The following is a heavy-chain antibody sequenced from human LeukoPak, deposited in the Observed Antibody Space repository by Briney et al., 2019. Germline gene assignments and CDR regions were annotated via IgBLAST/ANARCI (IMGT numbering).Heavy chain of an antibody. D-gene: IGHD1-26*01. V-gene: IGHV3-48*04. CDR1: GITFSSYS. J-gene: IGHJ4*02. Sequence: PGGSLRLSCAASGITFSSYSMNWVRQAPGKGLEWVSYISSSSSTIYYADSVKGRFTISRDNAKNSLYLQMNSLRAEDTAVYYCARVVGATAFDYWGQGTLVTVSS. CDR3: ARVVGATAFDY. CDR2: ISSSSSTI.